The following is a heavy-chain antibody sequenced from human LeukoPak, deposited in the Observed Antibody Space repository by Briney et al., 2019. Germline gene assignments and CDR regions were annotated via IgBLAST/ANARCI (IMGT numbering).Heavy chain of an antibody. CDR3: AKGAEDFGDSTTDY. CDR1: AFTFSNYA. V-gene: IGHV3-23*01. D-gene: IGHD4-17*01. J-gene: IGHJ4*02. Sequence: GGSLRLSCAASAFTFSNYAMSWLRQAPGKGLEWVSVISGSGGKTYYADSVKGRFTISRDNSRNTVFLQMNSLRAEDTAVYYCAKGAEDFGDSTTDYWGQGTLVTVSS. CDR2: ISGSGGKT.